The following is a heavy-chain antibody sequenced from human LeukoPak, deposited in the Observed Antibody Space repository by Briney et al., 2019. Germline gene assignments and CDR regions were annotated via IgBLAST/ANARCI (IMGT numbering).Heavy chain of an antibody. V-gene: IGHV3-7*01. CDR2: IKQDGSEK. Sequence: GALRLSCAASGFTFSSYWMSWVRQAPGKGLEWVANIKQDGSEKYYVDSVKGRFTISRDNAKNSLYLQMNSLRAEDTAVYYCARDSRDSHYYDFWSGYYKGYFDYWGQGTLVTVSS. CDR1: GFTFSSYW. D-gene: IGHD3-3*01. CDR3: ARDSRDSHYYDFWSGYYKGYFDY. J-gene: IGHJ4*02.